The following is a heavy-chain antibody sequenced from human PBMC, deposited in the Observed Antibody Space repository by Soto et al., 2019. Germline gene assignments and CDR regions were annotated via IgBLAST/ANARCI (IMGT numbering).Heavy chain of an antibody. V-gene: IGHV3-21*01. J-gene: IGHJ6*02. CDR2: ISSSSSYI. D-gene: IGHD6-13*01. CDR1: GFTFSSYS. Sequence: GALRLSCAASGFTFSSYSMNWVRQAPGKGLEWVSSISSSSSYIYYADSVKGRFTISRDNAKNSLYLQMNSLRAEDTAVYYCARDREYSSSWGYYYYGLDVWGQGTTVTVSS. CDR3: ARDREYSSSWGYYYYGLDV.